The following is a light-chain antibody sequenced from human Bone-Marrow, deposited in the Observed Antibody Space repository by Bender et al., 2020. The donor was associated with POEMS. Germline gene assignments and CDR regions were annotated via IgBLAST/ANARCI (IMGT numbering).Light chain of an antibody. CDR3: CSYADGRTYV. V-gene: IGLV2-23*02. CDR2: EVN. J-gene: IGLJ1*01. CDR1: ISDVGSYNL. Sequence: QSALTQPASVSGSPGQSITISCTGTISDVGSYNLVSWYQQYPGKAPKTLIYEVNKRPSGVSYRFSGSKSGNTASLTISGLQADDEAEYSCCSYADGRTYVFGTGTTVTVL.